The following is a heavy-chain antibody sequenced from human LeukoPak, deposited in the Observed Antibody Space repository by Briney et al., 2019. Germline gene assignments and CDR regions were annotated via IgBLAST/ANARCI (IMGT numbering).Heavy chain of an antibody. CDR1: GFSLNTLGMG. V-gene: IGHV2-70*11. D-gene: IGHD6-19*01. J-gene: IGHJ5*02. CDR3: ARAPPNIAVVGTWFDH. Sequence: SGPALVKPTQTLTLTCTFSGFSLNTLGMGVSWIRQPPGKALEWLARIDWEDDKYYNTYLKTRLTITKDTSRKQVVLRMTNMDPVDTATYFCARAPPNIAVVGTWFDHWGQGILVTVSS. CDR2: IDWEDDK.